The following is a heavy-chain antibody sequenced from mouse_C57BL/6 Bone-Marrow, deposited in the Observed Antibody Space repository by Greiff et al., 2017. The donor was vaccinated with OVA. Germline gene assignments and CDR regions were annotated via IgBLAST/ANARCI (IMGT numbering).Heavy chain of an antibody. D-gene: IGHD2-1*01. Sequence: EVKLQESGGGLVQPGGSMKLSCVASGFTFSNYWMNWVRQSPEKGLEWVAQIRLKSDNYATHYAESVKGRFTISRDDSKSSVYLQLNNLRAEDTGIFYCSHLLWADWYFDVWGTGTTVTVSS. CDR1: GFTFSNYW. V-gene: IGHV6-3*01. CDR3: SHLLWADWYFDV. J-gene: IGHJ1*03. CDR2: IRLKSDNYAT.